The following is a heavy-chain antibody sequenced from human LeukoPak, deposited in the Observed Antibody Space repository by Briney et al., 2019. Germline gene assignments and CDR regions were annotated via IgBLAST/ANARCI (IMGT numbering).Heavy chain of an antibody. CDR3: ARGPIVATIKPRYYFDY. CDR2: IIPIFGTA. V-gene: IGHV1-69*06. D-gene: IGHD5-12*01. J-gene: IGHJ4*02. CDR1: GGTFSSYA. Sequence: SVKVSCKASGGTFSSYATSWVRQAPGQGLEWMGGIIPIFGTANYAQKFQGRVTITADKSTSTAYMELSSLRSEDTAVYYCARGPIVATIKPRYYFDYWGQGTLVTASS.